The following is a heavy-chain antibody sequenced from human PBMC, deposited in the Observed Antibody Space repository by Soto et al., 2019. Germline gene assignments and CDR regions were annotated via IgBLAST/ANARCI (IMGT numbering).Heavy chain of an antibody. CDR1: GGSISGHY. J-gene: IGHJ6*03. CDR3: ARGPYYDLIWNFYYMDV. D-gene: IGHD3-16*01. Sequence: VQLRESGPGLVKPSETLSLSCSVSGGSISGHYWSWVRQTPGKGLEWIGYMYYSGSTNYNPSLKSRVTISVDTSKNHFSLRLTSVTAADTAVYYCARGPYYDLIWNFYYMDVWGKGTTVTVSS. V-gene: IGHV4-59*08. CDR2: MYYSGST.